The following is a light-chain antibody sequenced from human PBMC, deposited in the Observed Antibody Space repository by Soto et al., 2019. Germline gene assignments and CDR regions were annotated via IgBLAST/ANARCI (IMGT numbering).Light chain of an antibody. Sequence: QSALTQPASVSGSPGQSITISCTGTSSDIGTYNFVSWYQQHPGKAPKLMLYDINIRPSVVSKRFSGSNSGNTASLTISGLQAEDEADYYCTSWSTSTTMIFGGGTKVTVL. CDR1: SSDIGTYNF. J-gene: IGLJ2*01. CDR3: TSWSTSTTMI. CDR2: DIN. V-gene: IGLV2-14*03.